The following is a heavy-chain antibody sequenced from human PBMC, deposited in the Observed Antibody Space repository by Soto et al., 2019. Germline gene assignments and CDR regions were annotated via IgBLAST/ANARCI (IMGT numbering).Heavy chain of an antibody. J-gene: IGHJ4*02. CDR3: TLSAVGHTGALADY. D-gene: IGHD1-26*01. CDR1: VFTSSKDW. Sequence: WGSLLLSCASSVFTSSKDWMSWVRQAPGKGLDWVGRIKSRAGGGSTDYAAPVKGRFTISRDDSKNTLYLQMNSLKTEDTAVYYCTLSAVGHTGALADYWGQGTLVTVSS. V-gene: IGHV3-15*01. CDR2: IKSRAGGGST.